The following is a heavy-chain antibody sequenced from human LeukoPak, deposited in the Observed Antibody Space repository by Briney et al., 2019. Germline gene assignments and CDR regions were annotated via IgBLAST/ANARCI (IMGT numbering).Heavy chain of an antibody. Sequence: GESLKISCKGSGYNFANDWIGWVRQMPGKGLEWMGIIYPDDSDTIYSPSFQGQVIISADKSISTAYLQWSSLKASDSAIYYCARQESEITTPANRYFDRWGQGTPVTVSS. J-gene: IGHJ4*02. CDR3: ARQESEITTPANRYFDR. CDR1: GYNFANDW. CDR2: IYPDDSDT. V-gene: IGHV5-51*01. D-gene: IGHD2-15*01.